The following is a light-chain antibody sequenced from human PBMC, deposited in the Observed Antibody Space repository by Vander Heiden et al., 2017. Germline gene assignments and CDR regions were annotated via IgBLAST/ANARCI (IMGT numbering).Light chain of an antibody. Sequence: QSALTQPAPVSGSLGQSITISCTGTRSDIGGYNSVSWYQQHPGKAPRLVIYEVSNRPSGVSNRFSGSKSANTASLTISGLQAEDDADYYCSSYTSTTTVVFGGGTQLTVL. J-gene: IGLJ3*02. CDR2: EVS. CDR3: SSYTSTTTVV. CDR1: RSDIGGYNS. V-gene: IGLV2-14*01.